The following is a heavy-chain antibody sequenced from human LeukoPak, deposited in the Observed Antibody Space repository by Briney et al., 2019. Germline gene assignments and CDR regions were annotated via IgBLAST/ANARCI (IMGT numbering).Heavy chain of an antibody. Sequence: SETLSLTCTVSGGSISSYYWSWIRQPPGKGLEWIGYIYYSGSTNYNPSLKSRVTISVDTSKNQFSLKLSSVTAADTAVYYCARHPGYSSGWYLHYFDYWGQGTLATVSS. CDR2: IYYSGST. J-gene: IGHJ4*02. CDR1: GGSISSYY. V-gene: IGHV4-59*08. CDR3: ARHPGYSSGWYLHYFDY. D-gene: IGHD6-13*01.